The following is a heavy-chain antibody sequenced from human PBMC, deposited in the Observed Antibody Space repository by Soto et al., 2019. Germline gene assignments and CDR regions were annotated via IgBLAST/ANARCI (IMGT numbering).Heavy chain of an antibody. CDR3: ASGQQIRMADI. V-gene: IGHV3-11*03. Sequence: GGSLRLPFVASGFIFSAYYPSWIRQAPGKGLEWLSYISGSGIDTNYADSVKGRFTISRDNAENSLYLQMNSLRAEDTAVYYCASGQQIRMADIWGQGTMVTVSS. J-gene: IGHJ3*02. CDR2: ISGSGIDT. D-gene: IGHD6-13*01. CDR1: GFIFSAYY.